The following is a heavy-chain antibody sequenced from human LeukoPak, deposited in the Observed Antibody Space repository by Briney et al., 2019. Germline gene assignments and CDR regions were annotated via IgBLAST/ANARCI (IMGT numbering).Heavy chain of an antibody. V-gene: IGHV4-39*07. Sequence: PSETLSLTCTVSGGSISSSSYYWGWIRQPPGKGLEWIGSIYHSGSTNYNPSLKSRVTISVDKSKNQFSLKLSSVTAADTAVYYCARVGCSSTSCYRYWFDPWGQGTLVTVSS. J-gene: IGHJ5*02. D-gene: IGHD2-2*01. CDR3: ARVGCSSTSCYRYWFDP. CDR2: IYHSGST. CDR1: GGSISSSSYY.